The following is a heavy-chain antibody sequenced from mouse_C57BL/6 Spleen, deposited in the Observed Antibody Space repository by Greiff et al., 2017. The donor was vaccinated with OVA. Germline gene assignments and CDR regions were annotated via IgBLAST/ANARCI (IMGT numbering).Heavy chain of an antibody. CDR2: IYPGDGDT. J-gene: IGHJ4*01. CDR1: GYAFSSSW. CDR3: ARKGQLHAMDY. V-gene: IGHV1-82*01. D-gene: IGHD6-1*01. Sequence: VKVVESGPELVKPGASVKISCKASGYAFSSSWMNWVKQRPGKGLEWIGRIYPGDGDTNYNGKFKGKATLTADKSSSTAYMQLSSLTSEDSAVYFCARKGQLHAMDYWGQGTSVTVSS.